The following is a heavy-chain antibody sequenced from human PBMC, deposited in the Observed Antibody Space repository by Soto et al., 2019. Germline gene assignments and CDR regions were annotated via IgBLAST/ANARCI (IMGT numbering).Heavy chain of an antibody. D-gene: IGHD3-22*01. CDR1: GFTFSSYG. J-gene: IGHJ4*02. CDR3: ACSFYDSSGSLPFWY. CDR2: ISYDGSNK. V-gene: IGHV3-30*03. Sequence: GGSLRLSCAASGFTFSSYGMHWVRQAPGKGLEWVAVISYDGSNKYYADSVKGRFTISRDNAKNSLYLQMNSLRAEDTAVYYCACSFYDSSGSLPFWYWGQGTLVTVSS.